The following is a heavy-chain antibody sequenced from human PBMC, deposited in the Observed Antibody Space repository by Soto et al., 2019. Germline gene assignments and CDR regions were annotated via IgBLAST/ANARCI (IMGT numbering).Heavy chain of an antibody. CDR3: AKQVYARNQSPFGS. CDR1: GFSFSDFA. V-gene: IGHV3-23*01. CDR2: MTGSGDTT. Sequence: GESLTLSCRGSGFSFSDFAMNLVRQAPNKGLEWVSTMTGSGDTTYYAESVKGRFTISRDNSNNTLFLHMTALTADDTANYFCAKQVYARNQSPFGSWGQGTLVTVSS. J-gene: IGHJ4*02. D-gene: IGHD3-3*01.